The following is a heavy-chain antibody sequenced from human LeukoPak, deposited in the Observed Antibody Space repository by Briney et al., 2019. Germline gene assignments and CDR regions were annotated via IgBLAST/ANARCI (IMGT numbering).Heavy chain of an antibody. Sequence: PGGSLRLSCAASGFTFSSYAMSWVRQAPGKGLEWVSGISGSGISTYYADSVKGRFTISRDNAKNSLYLQMNSLRAEDTALYYCARDLFTTAPYYFDYWGQGTLVTVSS. D-gene: IGHD3-3*01. J-gene: IGHJ4*02. CDR3: ARDLFTTAPYYFDY. CDR2: ISGSGIST. CDR1: GFTFSSYA. V-gene: IGHV3-23*01.